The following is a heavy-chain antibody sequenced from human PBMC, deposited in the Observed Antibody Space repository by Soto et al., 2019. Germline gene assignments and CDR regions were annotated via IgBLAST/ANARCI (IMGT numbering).Heavy chain of an antibody. CDR2: ISGSGGST. CDR1: GFTFSSYA. Sequence: EVQLLESGGGLVQPGGSLRLSCAASGFTFSSYAMSWVRQAPGKGLEWVSTISGSGGSTYYADSVKGRFTISRDNSRHTLYLQMNSLRAEDTAVYYCAKDRGSGSTSWYNGWCDPWGQGTLVTVSS. CDR3: AKDRGSGSTSWYNGWCDP. V-gene: IGHV3-23*01. D-gene: IGHD6-13*01. J-gene: IGHJ5*02.